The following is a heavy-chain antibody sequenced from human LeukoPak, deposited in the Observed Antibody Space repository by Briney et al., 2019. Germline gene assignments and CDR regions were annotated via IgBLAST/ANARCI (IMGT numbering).Heavy chain of an antibody. CDR2: IKQDGNEK. CDR1: GFTFSSYW. CDR3: ARDDFVSGHDILTAYFYYYYMDV. D-gene: IGHD3-9*01. J-gene: IGHJ6*03. Sequence: GGSLRLSCAASGFTFSSYWMSWVRQAPGKGLEWVANIKQDGNEKHYVDSVKGRFTISRDNAKNSLYLQMNSLRAEDTAVYYCARDDFVSGHDILTAYFYYYYMDVWGKGTTVTVSS. V-gene: IGHV3-7*01.